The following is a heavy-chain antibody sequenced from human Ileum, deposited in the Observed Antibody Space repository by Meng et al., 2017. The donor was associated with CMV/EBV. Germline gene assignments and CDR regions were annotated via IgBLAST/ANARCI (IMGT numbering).Heavy chain of an antibody. D-gene: IGHD6-13*01. J-gene: IGHJ4*02. CDR3: VRGGAAAEGFDY. CDR2: ISSSGGYI. V-gene: IGHV3-21*01. CDR1: GFTFSSYT. Sequence: GESLKISCAASGFTFSSYTMNWVRQAPGKGLDWVASISSSGGYIYYADLVKGRFTISRDYANKSLALQMNSLRVDDTATYHCVRGGAAAEGFDYWGQGNGVTGYS.